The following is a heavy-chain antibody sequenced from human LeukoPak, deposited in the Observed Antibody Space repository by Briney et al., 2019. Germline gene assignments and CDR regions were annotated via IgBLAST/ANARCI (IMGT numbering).Heavy chain of an antibody. CDR2: IYFSGST. J-gene: IGHJ4*02. D-gene: IGHD6-6*01. Sequence: AAETLSLTCTVSGGSISSYYWRWLRQPPGKGLDWIWYIYFSGSTNYTPSLKSRVTISVDTSKTQFSLKLSSVTAADMAVYYCAGLGSARWFDYWGQGTLVTVSS. CDR1: GGSISSYY. V-gene: IGHV4-59*08. CDR3: AGLGSARWFDY.